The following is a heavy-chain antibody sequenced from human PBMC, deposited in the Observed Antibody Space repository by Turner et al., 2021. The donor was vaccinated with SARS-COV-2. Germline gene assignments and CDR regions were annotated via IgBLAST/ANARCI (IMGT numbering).Heavy chain of an antibody. D-gene: IGHD3-22*01. V-gene: IGHV4-59*01. CDR1: GGSFSSYY. CDR3: ASYYYDSSGYHYAFDD. J-gene: IGHJ4*02. Sequence: HVQLQASGPGLVKPSATLSPTCSVSGGSFSSYYWSWLRQPPGKGLEWIGYIYYSGSTNYNPALKSRVTMSVDTSKNQFSRKLSSVTAADTAGYYCASYYYDSSGYHYAFDDWGQGILVTVSS. CDR2: IYYSGST.